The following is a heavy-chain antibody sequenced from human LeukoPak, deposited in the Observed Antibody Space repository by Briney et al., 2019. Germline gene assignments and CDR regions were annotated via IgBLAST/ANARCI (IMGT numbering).Heavy chain of an antibody. CDR2: VSGSGETT. Sequence: GGSLRLSCAASGFTFSSYAMSWVRQAPGKGLEWVSAVSGSGETTSYADSVKGRFTISRDNSKNTLSLQMDSLRAEDTALYYCAKFPVWDTSKRPFDDWGQGTLVTVSA. CDR1: GFTFSSYA. D-gene: IGHD3-16*01. CDR3: AKFPVWDTSKRPFDD. V-gene: IGHV3-23*01. J-gene: IGHJ4*02.